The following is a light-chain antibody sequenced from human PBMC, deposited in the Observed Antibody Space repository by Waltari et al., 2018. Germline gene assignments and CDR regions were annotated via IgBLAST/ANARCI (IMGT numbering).Light chain of an antibody. CDR1: SSNIGSDT. V-gene: IGLV1-44*01. CDR3: VAWDHSLNAYV. Sequence: QSVLTQPPSASGTPGQRVTISCSGGSSNIGSDTVNWYQQLQGTAPKLLIYKNNQRPSGVPDRFSGSKSGTSASLAISGLQSEDEADYYCVAWDHSLNAYVFGTGTKVSAL. J-gene: IGLJ1*01. CDR2: KNN.